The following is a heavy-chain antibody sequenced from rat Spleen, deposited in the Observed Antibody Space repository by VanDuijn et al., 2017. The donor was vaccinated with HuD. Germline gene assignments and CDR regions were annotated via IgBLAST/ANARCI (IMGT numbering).Heavy chain of an antibody. CDR1: GFTFNNYW. Sequence: EVQLVESGGGLVQPGRSLKLSCVASGFTFNNYWMTWIRQAPGRGLEWVASISTGGGNTYYRDSVKGRFTISRDNAKNTQYLQMDSLRSEDTATYYCTTQGIIRIPLFDYWGQGTLVTVSS. V-gene: IGHV5-31*01. J-gene: IGHJ3*01. D-gene: IGHD4-3*01. CDR3: TTQGIIRIPLFDY. CDR2: ISTGGGNT.